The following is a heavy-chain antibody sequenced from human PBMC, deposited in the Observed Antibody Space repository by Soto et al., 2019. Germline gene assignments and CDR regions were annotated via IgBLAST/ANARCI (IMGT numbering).Heavy chain of an antibody. Sequence: PSETLSLNCAFYGGSFSGYYWSWIRQPPGKGLEWIGEINHSGSTNYNPSLKSRVTISVDTSKNQFSLKLSSVTAADTAVYYCARGYGVVVPAAMDYFDYWGQGTLVTVSS. CDR1: GGSFSGYY. J-gene: IGHJ4*02. CDR3: ARGYGVVVPAAMDYFDY. V-gene: IGHV4-34*01. D-gene: IGHD2-2*01. CDR2: INHSGST.